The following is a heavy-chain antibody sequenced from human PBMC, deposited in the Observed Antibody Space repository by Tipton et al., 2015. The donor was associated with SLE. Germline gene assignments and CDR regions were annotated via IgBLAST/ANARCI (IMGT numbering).Heavy chain of an antibody. CDR2: LYTSGST. V-gene: IGHV4-61*02. CDR1: GGSISSISYS. CDR3: ARGSVAAAPEGYNWFDP. D-gene: IGHD6-13*01. Sequence: TLSLTCTVSGGSISSISYSWSWIRQPAGKGLEWIGRLYTSGSTNYNPSLKNRVSISVDTSNNQLSLSLGSVTAADTAVYFCARGSVAAAPEGYNWFDPWGRGTLVTVSS. J-gene: IGHJ5*02.